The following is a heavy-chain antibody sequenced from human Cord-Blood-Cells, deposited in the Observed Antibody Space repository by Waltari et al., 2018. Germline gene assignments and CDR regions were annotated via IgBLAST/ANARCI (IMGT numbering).Heavy chain of an antibody. V-gene: IGHV4-61*01. D-gene: IGHD1-7*01. CDR1: GGPVSSGSSS. Sequence: QVQLQESGPGLVKPSEPLSLPCTVSGGPVSSGSSSCSCIRTPPGKGLEWIGYIYYSGSTNYNPSLKSRVTISVDTSKNQFSLKLSSVTAADTAVYYCARFSHYNWNYWFDPWGQGTLVTVSS. CDR3: ARFSHYNWNYWFDP. CDR2: IYYSGST. J-gene: IGHJ5*02.